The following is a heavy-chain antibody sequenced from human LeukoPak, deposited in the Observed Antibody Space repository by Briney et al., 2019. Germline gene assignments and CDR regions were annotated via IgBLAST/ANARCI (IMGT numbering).Heavy chain of an antibody. CDR2: ISGSGGST. V-gene: IGHV3-23*01. J-gene: IGHJ4*02. D-gene: IGHD2-2*01. CDR3: AKDAKYQLPSYYFDY. Sequence: PGGSLRLSCAASGFTFSSYAMSWVRQAPGKGLEWVSAISGSGGSTYYADSVKRRFTISRDNSKNTLYLQMNSLRAEGTAVYYCAKDAKYQLPSYYFDYWGQGTLVTVSS. CDR1: GFTFSSYA.